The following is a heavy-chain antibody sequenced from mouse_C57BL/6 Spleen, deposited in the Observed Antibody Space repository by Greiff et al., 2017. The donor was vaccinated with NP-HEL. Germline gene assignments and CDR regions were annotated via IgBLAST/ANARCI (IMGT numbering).Heavy chain of an antibody. J-gene: IGHJ1*03. CDR1: GYAFSSYW. CDR3: ARSRDYGYFDV. CDR2: IYPGDGDT. V-gene: IGHV1-80*01. Sequence: VKLQESGAELVKPGASVKISCKASGYAFSSYWMNWVKQRPGKGLEWIGQIYPGDGDTNYNGKFKGKATLTADKSSSTAYMQLSSLTSEDSAVYFCARSRDYGYFDVWGTGTTVTVSS.